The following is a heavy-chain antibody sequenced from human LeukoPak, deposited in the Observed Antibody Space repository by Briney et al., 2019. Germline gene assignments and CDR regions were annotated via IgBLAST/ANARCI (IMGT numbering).Heavy chain of an antibody. CDR1: GYTFTSYG. CDR3: AGGGHLDCSSTSCTHLYYYYGMDV. J-gene: IGHJ6*02. V-gene: IGHV1-18*01. CDR2: ISAYNGNT. Sequence: GASVKVSCKASGYTFTSYGISWVRQAPGQGLEWMGWISAYNGNTNYAQKLQGRVTITRDTSASTAYMELSSLRSEDTAVYYCAGGGHLDCSSTSCTHLYYYYGMDVWGQGTTVTVSS. D-gene: IGHD2-2*01.